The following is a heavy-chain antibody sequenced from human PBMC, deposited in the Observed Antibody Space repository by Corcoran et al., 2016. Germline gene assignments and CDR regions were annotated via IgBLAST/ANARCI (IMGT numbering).Heavy chain of an antibody. CDR2: IWYDGSNK. CDR1: GFTFSSYG. Sequence: QVQLVESGGGVVQPGRSLRLSCAASGFTFSSYGMHWVRQAPGKGLEWVAVIWYDGSNKYYADSVKGRFTISRDNSKNTLYLQTNSLRAEDTAVYYCARDSDYGSGSPDYWGQGTLVTVSS. V-gene: IGHV3-33*01. CDR3: ARDSDYGSGSPDY. D-gene: IGHD3-10*01. J-gene: IGHJ4*02.